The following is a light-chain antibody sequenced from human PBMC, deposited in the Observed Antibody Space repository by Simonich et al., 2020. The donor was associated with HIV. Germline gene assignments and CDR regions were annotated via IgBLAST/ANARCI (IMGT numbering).Light chain of an antibody. Sequence: NFMLTQPHSVSESPGKTVTISCTRSSGSIASSFVQWYQQRPGSSPTTVIYEDYQRPSGVPYRFSGSIDSSSSSASLTISGLKTEDEADYYCQSYDYTNWVFGGGTKLTVL. CDR2: EDY. CDR1: SGSIASSF. J-gene: IGLJ3*02. CDR3: QSYDYTNWV. V-gene: IGLV6-57*01.